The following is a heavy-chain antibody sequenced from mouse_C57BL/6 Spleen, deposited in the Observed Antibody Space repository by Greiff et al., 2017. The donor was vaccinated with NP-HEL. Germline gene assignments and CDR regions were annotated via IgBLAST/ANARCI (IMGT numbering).Heavy chain of an antibody. CDR1: GFTFSSYA. CDR3: TRGVYGLYAMDY. V-gene: IGHV5S21*01. D-gene: IGHD1-1*01. J-gene: IGHJ4*01. CDR2: ISSGVDYI. Sequence: EVKLEESGEGLVKPGGSLKLSCAASGFTFSSYAMSWVRQTPEKRLEWVAYISSGVDYIYYADTVKGRFTISRDNARNTLYLQMSSLKSEDTAMYYCTRGVYGLYAMDYWGQGTSVTVSS.